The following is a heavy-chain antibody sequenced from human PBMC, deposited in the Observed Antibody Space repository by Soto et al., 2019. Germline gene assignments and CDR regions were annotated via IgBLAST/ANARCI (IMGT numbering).Heavy chain of an antibody. D-gene: IGHD6-19*01. CDR2: ISGSSSYI. CDR1: GFSFSSYS. J-gene: IGHJ4*02. Sequence: EVQLVESGGGLVKPGGSLRLSCAASGFSFSSYSMNWVRQAPGKGLEWVSSISGSSSYIYHADSVRGRFTISRDNAKNTLYLKMNSLRVEDTAVYYCARDLGGGWYWDVDYWGQGILVTVSS. V-gene: IGHV3-21*01. CDR3: ARDLGGGWYWDVDY.